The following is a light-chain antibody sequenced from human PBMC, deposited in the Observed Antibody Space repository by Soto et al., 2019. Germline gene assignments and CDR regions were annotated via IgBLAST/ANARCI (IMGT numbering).Light chain of an antibody. J-gene: IGKJ4*01. Sequence: DIQMTQSPSSLSASVGDRVIITCRASQSVGTYVSWYQQKEGKAPKLLINVASTLQSGVPSRFSGGGSGTDFTLAISSLQPEDFATYYCQQSSSTPQTFGGGTRVEIK. CDR2: VAS. CDR3: QQSSSTPQT. V-gene: IGKV1-39*01. CDR1: QSVGTY.